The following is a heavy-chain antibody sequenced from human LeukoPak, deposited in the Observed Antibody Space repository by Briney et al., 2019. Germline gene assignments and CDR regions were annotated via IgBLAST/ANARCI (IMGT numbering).Heavy chain of an antibody. V-gene: IGHV3-74*01. D-gene: IGHD3-16*02. J-gene: IGHJ4*02. CDR2: ICPDGTVT. CDR3: AKGPAPRLGEFSYHALVDY. Sequence: GGSLRLSCAASGFSFSIYCMHWVRQAPGKGPMWVSRICPDGTVTNYADSVKARFSISRDNVRNTVYLQMNSLRAEDTAVYYCAKGPAPRLGEFSYHALVDYWGQGTLVTVSS. CDR1: GFSFSIYC.